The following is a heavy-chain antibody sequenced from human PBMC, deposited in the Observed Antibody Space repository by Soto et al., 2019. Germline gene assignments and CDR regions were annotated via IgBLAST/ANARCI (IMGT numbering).Heavy chain of an antibody. D-gene: IGHD6-13*01. J-gene: IGHJ6*01. Sequence: QVQLVGSGGNMVQPGRSLRLSCAASGFTFGNNAMHWVRHAAGKGLEWVAQIWFDGNNKYYTDSVKGRFTISRDNLKNTVYLQMDSLRADDTAVYYCARDGQQLAPYAMDVW. CDR2: IWFDGNNK. CDR3: ARDGQQLAPYAMDV. CDR1: GFTFGNNA. V-gene: IGHV3-33*01.